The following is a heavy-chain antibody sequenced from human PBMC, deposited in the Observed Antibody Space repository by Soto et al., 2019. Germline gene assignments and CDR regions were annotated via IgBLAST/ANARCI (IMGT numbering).Heavy chain of an antibody. Sequence: GGSLRLSCXASGFTFSNAWMSWVRQAPGKGLEWVGRIKSKTDGGTTDYAAPVKGRFTISRDDSKNTLYLQMNSLKTEDTAVYYCTTTAPYSSSRDYYYYGMDVWGQGTTVTVSS. CDR1: GFTFSNAW. D-gene: IGHD6-6*01. J-gene: IGHJ6*02. CDR2: IKSKTDGGTT. CDR3: TTTAPYSSSRDYYYYGMDV. V-gene: IGHV3-15*01.